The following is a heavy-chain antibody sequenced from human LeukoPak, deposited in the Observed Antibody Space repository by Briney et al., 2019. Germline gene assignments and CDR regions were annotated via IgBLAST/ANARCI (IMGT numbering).Heavy chain of an antibody. D-gene: IGHD2-2*01. CDR2: INHSGST. Sequence: SETLSLTCAVYGGSFSGYYWGWIRQPPGKGLEWIGEINHSGSTNYNPSLKSRVTISVDTSKNQFSLKLSSVTAADTAVYYCAREALRYCSSTSCSNWFDPWGQGTLVTVSS. CDR1: GGSFSGYY. CDR3: AREALRYCSSTSCSNWFDP. J-gene: IGHJ5*02. V-gene: IGHV4-34*01.